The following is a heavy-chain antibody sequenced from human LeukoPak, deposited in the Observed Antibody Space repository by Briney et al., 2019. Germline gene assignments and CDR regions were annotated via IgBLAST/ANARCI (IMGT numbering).Heavy chain of an antibody. Sequence: NASETLSLTCTVSGGSVSSGSYYWSWIRQPPGKGLEWIGYIYYSGSTNYNPSLKSRVTISVDTSKNQFSLKLSSVTAADTAVYYCARDSGVLRYFDWLSVRGQGTLVTVSS. CDR3: ARDSGVLRYFDWLSV. D-gene: IGHD3-9*01. CDR1: GGSVSSGSYY. CDR2: IYYSGST. V-gene: IGHV4-61*01. J-gene: IGHJ4*02.